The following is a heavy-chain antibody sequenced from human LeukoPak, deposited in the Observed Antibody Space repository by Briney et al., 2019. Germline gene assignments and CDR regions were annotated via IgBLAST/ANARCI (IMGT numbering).Heavy chain of an antibody. J-gene: IGHJ4*02. Sequence: GGSLRLSCAASGFTFSSYAMSWVRQAPGKGLEWVSAISGSGGSTYYADSVKGRFTISRDNAKNSLYLQMNSLRAEDTAFYYCAKEVAVAGEYNFDYWGQGTLVTVSS. D-gene: IGHD6-19*01. CDR3: AKEVAVAGEYNFDY. CDR2: ISGSGGST. V-gene: IGHV3-23*01. CDR1: GFTFSSYA.